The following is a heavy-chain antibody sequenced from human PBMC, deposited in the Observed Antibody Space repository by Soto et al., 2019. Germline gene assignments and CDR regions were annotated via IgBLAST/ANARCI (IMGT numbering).Heavy chain of an antibody. CDR1: GFTFSSYS. CDR2: ISSSSSTI. CDR3: ARHPERIAQIGWFDP. D-gene: IGHD6-13*01. J-gene: IGHJ5*02. Sequence: EVQLVESGGGLVQPGGSLRLSCAASGFTFSSYSMNWVRQAPGKGLEWVSYISSSSSTIYYADSVKGRFTISRDNGMNSLYLQMNSLRAEDTAVYYCARHPERIAQIGWFDPWGQGTLVTVSS. V-gene: IGHV3-48*01.